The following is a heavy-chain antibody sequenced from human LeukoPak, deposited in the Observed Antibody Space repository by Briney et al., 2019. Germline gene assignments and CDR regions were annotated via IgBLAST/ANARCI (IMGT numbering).Heavy chain of an antibody. CDR3: ARKSGSYMDY. CDR2: ISSNGGST. J-gene: IGHJ4*02. CDR1: GFTFSSYA. V-gene: IGHV3-64*01. D-gene: IGHD1-26*01. Sequence: GGSLRLSCAASGFTFSSYAMHWVRQAPGKGLEYVSAISSNGGSTYYANSVKGRFTISRDNSKNTLYLQMGSLRAEDMAVYYCARKSGSYMDYWGQGTLVTVSS.